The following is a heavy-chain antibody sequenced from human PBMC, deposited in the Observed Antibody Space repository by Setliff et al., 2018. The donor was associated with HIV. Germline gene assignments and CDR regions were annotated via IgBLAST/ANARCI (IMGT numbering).Heavy chain of an antibody. Sequence: TLSLTCSVSTDSISNSHWSWMRQTAGKGLEWIGRIFGSGTTHYNPSLESRVTMSIDTAKKQFFLRLNSVTAADTAVYFCARDRSKYGTGSSAYNWFDPWGPGTLGTVSS. CDR2: IFGSGTT. CDR3: ARDRSKYGTGSSAYNWFDP. D-gene: IGHD3-16*01. CDR1: TDSISNSH. J-gene: IGHJ5*02. V-gene: IGHV4-4*07.